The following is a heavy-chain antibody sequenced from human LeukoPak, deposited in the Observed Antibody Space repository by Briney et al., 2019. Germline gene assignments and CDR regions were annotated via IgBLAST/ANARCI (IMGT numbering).Heavy chain of an antibody. J-gene: IGHJ5*02. CDR3: ARGAVAGIGGSWWFDP. CDR1: GYTFTSYG. V-gene: IGHV1-18*04. Sequence: ASVKVSCKATGYTFTSYGISWVRQAPGQGLEWMRWISAYNGNTNYAQKVQGRVTMTTDTSTSTAYMELRSLRYDDTAVYYCARGAVAGIGGSWWFDPWGQGTLVTVSS. D-gene: IGHD6-19*01. CDR2: ISAYNGNT.